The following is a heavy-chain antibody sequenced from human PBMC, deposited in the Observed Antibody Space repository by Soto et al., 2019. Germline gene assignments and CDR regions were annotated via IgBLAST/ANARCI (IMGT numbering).Heavy chain of an antibody. D-gene: IGHD2-2*01. CDR1: GFTFSSYG. J-gene: IGHJ4*02. V-gene: IGHV3-30*18. Sequence: GGSLRLSCAASGFTFSSYGMHWVRQAPGKGLEWVAVISYDGSNKYYADSMKSRFTISRDNSKNTLYLQMNSLRAEDTAVYYCAKSIVVVPAAIDYWGQGTLVTVSS. CDR3: AKSIVVVPAAIDY. CDR2: ISYDGSNK.